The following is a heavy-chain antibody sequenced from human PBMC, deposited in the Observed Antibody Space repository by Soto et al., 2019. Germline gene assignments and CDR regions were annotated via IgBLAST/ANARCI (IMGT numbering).Heavy chain of an antibody. CDR3: AKASTYEYVWGSYSYYFNY. D-gene: IGHD3-16*02. CDR2: ISGSGDRT. V-gene: IGHV3-23*01. J-gene: IGHJ4*02. Sequence: LRLSCEASGFPFTTYAMSWVRQAPGKGLEWVSGISGSGDRTHYIDSVKGRFTISRDNYKNTLYLQMSSLRAEDTAIYYCAKASTYEYVWGSYSYYFNYWGQGT. CDR1: GFPFTTYA.